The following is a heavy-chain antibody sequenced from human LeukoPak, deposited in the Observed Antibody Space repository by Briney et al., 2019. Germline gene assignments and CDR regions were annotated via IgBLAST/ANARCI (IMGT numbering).Heavy chain of an antibody. J-gene: IGHJ4*02. Sequence: SETLSLTYHVSGGFVTSAKWWSWVRQPPGKGLEWIGEVHLDGRTNYNPSLKSRLIMSVELPENHISLKLTSVTAAYTAVQNAARDAVFYHLLHYAGQGTLVTVSS. CDR1: GGFVTSAKW. CDR3: ARDAVFYHLLHY. D-gene: IGHD1-14*01. CDR2: VHLDGRT. V-gene: IGHV4-4*02.